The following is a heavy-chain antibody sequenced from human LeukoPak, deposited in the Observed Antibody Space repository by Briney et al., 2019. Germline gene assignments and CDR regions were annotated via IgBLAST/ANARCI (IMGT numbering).Heavy chain of an antibody. V-gene: IGHV3-48*04. CDR3: ARGGRYYDTSGSPFFDY. J-gene: IGHJ4*02. CDR1: GFTFNTFS. CDR2: ISSSGTTT. D-gene: IGHD3-22*01. Sequence: GGSLRLSCAASGFTFNTFSMNWVRQAPGKGPEWVSYISSSGTTTYYADSVKGRFTISRDNAKNSLYLQMNTLRAEDTAVYYCARGGRYYDTSGSPFFDYWGQGALVTVSS.